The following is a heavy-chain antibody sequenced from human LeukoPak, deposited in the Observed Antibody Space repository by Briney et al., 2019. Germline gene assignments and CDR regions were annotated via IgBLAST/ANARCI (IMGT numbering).Heavy chain of an antibody. Sequence: SETLSLTCTVSGGSLTNYYWGWIRQPPGKGLEFIGYIHSDGTTNYDSSLQSRVAISLDTSKIQFSLRLYSVTAADTALYFCSRLNFRGGEALHFDSWGQGTLVTVSS. J-gene: IGHJ4*02. D-gene: IGHD3-16*01. CDR1: GGSLTNYY. CDR2: IHSDGTT. V-gene: IGHV4-4*09. CDR3: SRLNFRGGEALHFDS.